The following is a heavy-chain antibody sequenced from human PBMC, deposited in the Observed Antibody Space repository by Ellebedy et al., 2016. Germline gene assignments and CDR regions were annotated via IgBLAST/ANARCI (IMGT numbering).Heavy chain of an antibody. Sequence: SETLSLTCSVSGGSISSYYWTWIRQPPGKGLEWIAYFYHSGNTNYSPPLKSRVTISVDTSKNQFSLKLSSVTAADTAVYYCATYTMGRLDYWGQGTLVTVSS. CDR2: FYHSGNT. CDR1: GGSISSYY. D-gene: IGHD1-1*01. J-gene: IGHJ4*02. V-gene: IGHV4-59*08. CDR3: ATYTMGRLDY.